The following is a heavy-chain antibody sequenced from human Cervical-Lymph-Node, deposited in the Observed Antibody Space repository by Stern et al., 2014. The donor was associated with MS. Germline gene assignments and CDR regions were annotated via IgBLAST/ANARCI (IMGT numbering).Heavy chain of an antibody. D-gene: IGHD1-26*01. CDR1: GYSFTTHW. Sequence: VQLVQSGAEVKKSGESLKISCKGSGYSFTTHWIAWVRQTPGKGLEWMGIGYPGDSYTTYSPSFQGQVTISADKSINTAYLHWSSLKASDTAMYYCARHPYSGDFSYGGGFDYWGQGTLVTVSS. V-gene: IGHV5-51*01. CDR2: GYPGDSYT. J-gene: IGHJ4*02. CDR3: ARHPYSGDFSYGGGFDY.